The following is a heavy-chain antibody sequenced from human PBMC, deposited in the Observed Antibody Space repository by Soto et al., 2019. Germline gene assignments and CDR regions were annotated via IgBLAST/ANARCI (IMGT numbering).Heavy chain of an antibody. CDR3: ARDPWAADY. CDR1: GXTVSTKY. D-gene: IGHD3-16*01. J-gene: IGHJ4*02. Sequence: EVQLVESGGGLVQPGGSLRLSCAXSGXTVSTKYXSWVRQAPGKGLEWVSVIYSGGSTFYADSVRGRFTISRDNSKNTVNLQMNSLRAEDTAVYYCARDPWAADYWGQGTLVTVSS. CDR2: IYSGGST. V-gene: IGHV3-66*01.